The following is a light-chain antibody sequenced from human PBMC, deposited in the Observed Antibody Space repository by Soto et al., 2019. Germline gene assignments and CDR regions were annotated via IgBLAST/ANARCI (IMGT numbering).Light chain of an antibody. J-gene: IGKJ3*01. CDR2: AAS. CDR3: QQVTSHFPLT. CDR1: QGISNY. V-gene: IGKV1-9*01. Sequence: DIQLTQSPSLLSASVGDRVSITCRASQGISNYLAWYQQKPGKAPKLLIYAASTLQSGVPARFSGSGSGTEFTLTISSLQPEDFATYHCQQVTSHFPLTFGPGTKVDIK.